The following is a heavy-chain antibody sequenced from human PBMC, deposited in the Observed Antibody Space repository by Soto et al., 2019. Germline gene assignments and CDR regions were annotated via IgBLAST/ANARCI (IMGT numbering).Heavy chain of an antibody. D-gene: IGHD2-15*01. Sequence: SVKVSCPSSGGTFSSYAISWVRQAPGQGLEWMGGIIPIFGTANYAQKFQGRVTITADESTSTAYMELSSLRSEDTAVYYCARGLGYCSGGSCYSGGYSYNYGMDVWGQGTTVTVSS. J-gene: IGHJ6*02. CDR3: ARGLGYCSGGSCYSGGYSYNYGMDV. V-gene: IGHV1-69*13. CDR2: IIPIFGTA. CDR1: GGTFSSYA.